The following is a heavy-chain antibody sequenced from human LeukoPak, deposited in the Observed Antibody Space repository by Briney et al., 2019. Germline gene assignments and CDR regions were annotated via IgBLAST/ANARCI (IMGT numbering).Heavy chain of an antibody. CDR3: ARGTYYYDSSGISFDY. Sequence: SQTLSLTCTVSGGSISSYYWSWIRQHPGKGLEWIGYIYYSGSTYYNPSLKSRVTISVDTSKNQFSLKLSSVTAADTAVYYCARGTYYYDSSGISFDYWGQGTLVTVSS. CDR1: GGSISSYY. CDR2: IYYSGST. D-gene: IGHD3-22*01. J-gene: IGHJ4*02. V-gene: IGHV4-31*03.